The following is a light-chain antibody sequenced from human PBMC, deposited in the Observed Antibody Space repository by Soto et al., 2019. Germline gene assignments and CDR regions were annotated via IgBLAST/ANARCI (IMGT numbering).Light chain of an antibody. CDR3: QQYGDSPWT. Sequence: EIVLTQSPDTLSLSPGERATLSCRASQSVSSNYLAWYQRKPGQAPRLLIYGASIRATGIPDRFGGSGSGTDFTLTISRLEPEDVAVYFCQQYGDSPWTFGQGTKVEIK. J-gene: IGKJ1*01. CDR1: QSVSSNY. CDR2: GAS. V-gene: IGKV3-20*01.